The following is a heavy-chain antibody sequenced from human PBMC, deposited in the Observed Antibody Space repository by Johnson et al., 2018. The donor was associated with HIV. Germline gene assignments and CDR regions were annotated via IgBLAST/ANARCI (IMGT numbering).Heavy chain of an antibody. Sequence: QEQLVESGGGVAQPGGSLRISCVASGFTFSSYGMHWVRQAPGKGLEWVAFIRNDGSKKYYADSVKGRFTISRDNAKNTLYLQMNSLRAEDTAVYYCAKDPGRQWLVMCAFDIWGQGTMVTVSS. J-gene: IGHJ3*02. CDR2: IRNDGSKK. CDR3: AKDPGRQWLVMCAFDI. D-gene: IGHD6-19*01. CDR1: GFTFSSYG. V-gene: IGHV3-30*02.